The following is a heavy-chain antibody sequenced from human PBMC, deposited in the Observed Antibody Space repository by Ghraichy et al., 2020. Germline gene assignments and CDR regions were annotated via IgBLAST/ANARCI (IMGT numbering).Heavy chain of an antibody. V-gene: IGHV3-48*02. CDR2: ISNGDGTI. CDR3: ATGGGTF. CDR1: GPTFSGYT. Sequence: SCAVSGPTFSGYTMKWVRQAPGKGLGWNSFISNGDGTIYYADSVKGRFTISRDNAKNSLYLQMNSLRDEDTAVYYCATGGGTFWGQGTLVTVSS. J-gene: IGHJ4*02. D-gene: IGHD2-15*01.